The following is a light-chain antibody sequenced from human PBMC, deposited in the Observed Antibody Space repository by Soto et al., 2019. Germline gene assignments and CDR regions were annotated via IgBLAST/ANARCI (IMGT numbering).Light chain of an antibody. Sequence: DIQMTQSPSSLSASVGDRVTITCRASQSITSYLSWYQQQPGKAPKLLIYAASSLQSGVPSRFSGSGSGKDFPLTISSLQPEDFATYYCQQSYSILITFGQGTRLEIK. J-gene: IGKJ5*01. CDR2: AAS. V-gene: IGKV1-39*01. CDR1: QSITSY. CDR3: QQSYSILIT.